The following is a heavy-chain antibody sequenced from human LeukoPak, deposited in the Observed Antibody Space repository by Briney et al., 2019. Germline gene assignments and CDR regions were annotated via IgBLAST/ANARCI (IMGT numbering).Heavy chain of an antibody. CDR2: IYPGDSET. Sequence: GESLKISCKPAGYSFTSSWIGWVRQMPGKGLEGMGIIYPGDSETIYSPSFQGQVTISVDKSFSTAYLQWSSLKASDTAMYYCARQYITGWQSFDHWGQGTLVTVCS. D-gene: IGHD6-19*01. CDR3: ARQYITGWQSFDH. V-gene: IGHV5-51*01. CDR1: GYSFTSSW. J-gene: IGHJ4*02.